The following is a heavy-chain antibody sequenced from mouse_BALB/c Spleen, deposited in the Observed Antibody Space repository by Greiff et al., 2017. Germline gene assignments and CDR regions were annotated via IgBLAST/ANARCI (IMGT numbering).Heavy chain of an antibody. CDR1: GYSITSDYA. Sequence: VQLKESGPGLVKPSQSLSLTCTVTGYSITSDYAWNWIRQFPGNKLEWMGYISYSGSTSYNPSLKSRISITRDTSKNQFFLQLNSVTTEDTATYYCARSIIYYYGSNPYWYFDVWGAGTTVTVSS. D-gene: IGHD1-1*01. J-gene: IGHJ1*01. CDR2: ISYSGST. V-gene: IGHV3-2*02. CDR3: ARSIIYYYGSNPYWYFDV.